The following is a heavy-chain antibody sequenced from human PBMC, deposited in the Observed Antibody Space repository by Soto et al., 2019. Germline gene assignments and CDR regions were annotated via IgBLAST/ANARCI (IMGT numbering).Heavy chain of an antibody. CDR3: ARGRYGDY. D-gene: IGHD1-1*01. V-gene: IGHV1-18*01. CDR2: ISAHYGNT. J-gene: IGHJ4*02. CDR1: GYAFTTYG. Sequence: QVHLVQSGAEVKKPGASVKVSCQASGYAFTTYGITWVRQAPGQGLEWMGWISAHYGNTNYAQQLQGRVTVTRDTSTSTAYMELRSLRSDDTAVYYCARGRYGDYWGQGALVTVSS.